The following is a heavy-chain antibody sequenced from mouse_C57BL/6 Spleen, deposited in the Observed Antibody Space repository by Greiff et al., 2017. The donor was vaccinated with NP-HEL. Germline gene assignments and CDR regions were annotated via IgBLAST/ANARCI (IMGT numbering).Heavy chain of an antibody. V-gene: IGHV1-82*01. Sequence: QVQLQQSGPELVKPGASVKISCKASGYAFSSSWMHWVKQRPGKGLEWIGRIYPGDGDTNYNGKFKGKATLTADKSSSTAYMQRSSLTSEDTGVYYCAVDSSGEGFAYWGQGTLVTVSA. CDR3: AVDSSGEGFAY. J-gene: IGHJ3*01. CDR2: IYPGDGDT. CDR1: GYAFSSSW. D-gene: IGHD3-2*02.